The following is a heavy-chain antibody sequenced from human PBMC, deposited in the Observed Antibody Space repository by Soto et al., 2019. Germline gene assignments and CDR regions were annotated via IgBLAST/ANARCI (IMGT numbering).Heavy chain of an antibody. CDR1: GFTVSSNY. J-gene: IGHJ2*01. Sequence: EVYLVESGGGLVQPGGSLRLSCAASGFTVSSNYMSWVRQAPGRGREWVSIIYSGGDTYYADSVKGRFTISRDNSKNTLYLQMNSLRAEDTAVYYCARDVGGTYRGYFDLWGRGTLVTVSS. CDR2: IYSGGDT. V-gene: IGHV3-66*01. CDR3: ARDVGGTYRGYFDL. D-gene: IGHD1-26*01.